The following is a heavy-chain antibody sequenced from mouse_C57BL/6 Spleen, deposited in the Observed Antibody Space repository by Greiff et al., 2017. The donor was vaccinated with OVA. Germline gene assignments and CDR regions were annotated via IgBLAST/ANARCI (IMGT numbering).Heavy chain of an antibody. Sequence: EVKLMESGGGLVQPGGSLKLSCAASGFTFSDYYMYWVRQTPEKRLEWVAYISNGGGSTYYPDTVKGRFTISRDNAKNTLYLQMSRLKSEDTAMYYWARQDGSYYYAMDYWGQGTSVTVSS. CDR2: ISNGGGST. V-gene: IGHV5-12*01. CDR1: GFTFSDYY. J-gene: IGHJ4*01. D-gene: IGHD2-3*01. CDR3: ARQDGSYYYAMDY.